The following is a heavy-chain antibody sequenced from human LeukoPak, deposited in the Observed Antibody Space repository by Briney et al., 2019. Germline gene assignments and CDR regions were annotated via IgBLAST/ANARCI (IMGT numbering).Heavy chain of an antibody. V-gene: IGHV4-61*02. J-gene: IGHJ5*02. CDR3: ASSLITPTNWFDP. D-gene: IGHD2-15*01. Sequence: PSESLSLTCTVSGGSVSYGSYYWSWIRQPAGKGLEWIGRIYSTGKTNYNPSLESRVTISVDTSKNQFSLKLSSATAADTAVYYCASSLITPTNWFDPWGQGTLVTVSS. CDR1: GGSVSYGSYY. CDR2: IYSTGKT.